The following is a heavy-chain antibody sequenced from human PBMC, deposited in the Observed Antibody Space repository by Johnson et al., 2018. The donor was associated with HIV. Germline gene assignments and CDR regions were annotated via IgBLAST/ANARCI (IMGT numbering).Heavy chain of an antibody. CDR2: IRYEGSNK. D-gene: IGHD3-16*01. J-gene: IGHJ3*02. CDR3: ARGGWGDAFDI. V-gene: IGHV3-30*02. Sequence: QVQLVESGGGVLQPGGSLRLSCAASGFTFSSYGMHWVRQAPGTGLAWVAFIRYEGSNKYSVDSVKGRFTISRYNARNSLYLQMNSLRAEDTAGYYCARGGWGDAFDIWGQGTMVTVSS. CDR1: GFTFSSYG.